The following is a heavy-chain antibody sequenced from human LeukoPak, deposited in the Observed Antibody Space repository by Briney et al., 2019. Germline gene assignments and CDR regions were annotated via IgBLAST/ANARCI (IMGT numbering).Heavy chain of an antibody. Sequence: LKSSCKGSGYSVTNYWIGWVRQMPWKSLEWVGITDPGRCDARDSPSFQGPVMVWVDMSISTAYLQWSSLRASDTAMYYCARHGPNWGDAFSIWGQGTMVTV. V-gene: IGHV5-51*01. CDR2: TDPGRCDA. D-gene: IGHD7-27*01. CDR1: GYSVTNYW. CDR3: ARHGPNWGDAFSI. J-gene: IGHJ3*02.